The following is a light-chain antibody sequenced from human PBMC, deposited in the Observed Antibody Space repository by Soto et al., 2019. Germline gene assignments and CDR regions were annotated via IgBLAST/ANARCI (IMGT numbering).Light chain of an antibody. V-gene: IGKV1-39*01. CDR1: QSISRY. CDR2: TAS. J-gene: IGKJ1*01. Sequence: DIHLTQSPSSLSASVGDRVTITCRASQSISRYLNWYQQKPGKAPKHLIYTASTLQSGVPSRFSGSGSGTDFTLTITSLQPEDFATYYCQQSFNTPRTFGQGTKVDIK. CDR3: QQSFNTPRT.